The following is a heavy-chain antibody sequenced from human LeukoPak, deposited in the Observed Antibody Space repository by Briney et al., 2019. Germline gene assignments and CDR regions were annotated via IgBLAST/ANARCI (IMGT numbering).Heavy chain of an antibody. CDR2: ISVYNDNT. CDR3: ARAVSGGSSFFYMDV. J-gene: IGHJ6*03. V-gene: IGHV1-18*01. Sequence: ASVKVSCKTSGYNFTRFGVSWVRQAPGQGLEWMGWISVYNDNTKYSQNLQGRVTLTTDKSTNTAYMELRSLRSDDTAIYYCARAVSGGSSFFYMDVWGKGTTVTISS. D-gene: IGHD2-15*01. CDR1: GYNFTRFG.